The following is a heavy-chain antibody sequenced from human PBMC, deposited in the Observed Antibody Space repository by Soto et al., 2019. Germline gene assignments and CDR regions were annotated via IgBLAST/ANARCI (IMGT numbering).Heavy chain of an antibody. Sequence: GLEWIGYIYYSGSTNYNPSLKSRVTISVDTSKNQFSLKLSSVTAADTAVYYCAISRASFVSLPYYH. CDR2: IYYSGST. CDR3: AISRASFVSLPYYH. V-gene: IGHV4-59*01. J-gene: IGHJ6*01.